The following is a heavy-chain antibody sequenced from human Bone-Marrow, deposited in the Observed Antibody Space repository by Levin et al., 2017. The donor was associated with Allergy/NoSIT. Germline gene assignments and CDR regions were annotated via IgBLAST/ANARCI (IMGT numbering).Heavy chain of an antibody. J-gene: IGHJ4*02. V-gene: IGHV1-2*06. CDR1: GYTFTALH. CDR2: INPNSGAT. Sequence: PLASVKVSCKTSGYTFTALHVHWVRQAPGQGLEWMGRINPNSGATDYARKFQGRVNMTRDMSIRTVYLELATLRSDDTAVFFCVRRGGGTWDLDYWGQGTLVTVSS. D-gene: IGHD1-26*01. CDR3: VRRGGGTWDLDY.